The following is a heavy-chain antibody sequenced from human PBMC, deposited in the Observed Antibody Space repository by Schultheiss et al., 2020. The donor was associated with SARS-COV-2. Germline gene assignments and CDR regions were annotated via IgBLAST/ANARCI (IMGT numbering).Heavy chain of an antibody. V-gene: IGHV4-61*01. CDR1: GGSVSSGSYY. J-gene: IGHJ5*02. D-gene: IGHD2-8*01. Sequence: SETLSLTCTVSGGSVSSGSYYWSWIRQPPGKGLEWIGYIYYSGSTNYNPSLKSRVTISVDTSKNQFSLKLSSVTAADTAVYYCARSKYGRKGSQFDPWGQGTLVTVSS. CDR3: ARSKYGRKGSQFDP. CDR2: IYYSGST.